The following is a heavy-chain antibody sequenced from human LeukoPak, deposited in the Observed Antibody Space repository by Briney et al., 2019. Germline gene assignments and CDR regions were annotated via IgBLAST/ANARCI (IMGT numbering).Heavy chain of an antibody. CDR2: IKQDGSEK. Sequence: PGGSLRLSCAASGFTFSSYWMSWVRQAPGKGLEWVANIKQDGSEKYYADSVKGRFTISRDNSENTLFLQMNSLRVEDSALYYCARGDDGRSLDYWGQGTRVTVSS. CDR1: GFTFSSYW. J-gene: IGHJ4*02. D-gene: IGHD1-1*01. V-gene: IGHV3-7*01. CDR3: ARGDDGRSLDY.